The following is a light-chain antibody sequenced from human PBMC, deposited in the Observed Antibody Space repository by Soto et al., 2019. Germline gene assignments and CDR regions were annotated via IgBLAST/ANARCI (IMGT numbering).Light chain of an antibody. Sequence: EIVMTQSPATLSVSPGEGATLSCRASQSVSSKLAWYQQKPGQAPRLLIYGASTRATGIPARFSGSGSGTEFTLTISSLQSEDFAIYFCQQLKNYPITFGQGTRLEIK. CDR1: QSVSSK. V-gene: IGKV3-15*01. CDR3: QQLKNYPIT. J-gene: IGKJ5*01. CDR2: GAS.